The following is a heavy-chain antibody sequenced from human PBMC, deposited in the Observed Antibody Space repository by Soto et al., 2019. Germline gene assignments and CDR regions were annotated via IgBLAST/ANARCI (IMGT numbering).Heavy chain of an antibody. Sequence: SETLSLTCPVSGGSISSYYWSWIRQPPGKGLEWIGYIYYSGSTNYNPSLKSRVTISVDTSKNQFSLKLSSVTAADTAVYYCARDMIVGATHWLDPWGQGTLVTSPQ. CDR3: ARDMIVGATHWLDP. CDR1: GGSISSYY. J-gene: IGHJ5*02. CDR2: IYYSGST. D-gene: IGHD1-26*01. V-gene: IGHV4-59*01.